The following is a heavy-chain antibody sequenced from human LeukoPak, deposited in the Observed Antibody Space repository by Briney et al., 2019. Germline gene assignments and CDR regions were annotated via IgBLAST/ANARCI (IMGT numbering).Heavy chain of an antibody. D-gene: IGHD6-19*01. CDR1: GYTFTSYY. CDR2: INPSGGST. Sequence: GASVKVSCKASGYTFTSYYMHWVRQAPGQGLEWMGIINPSGGSTSYAQKFQGRDTMTRDTSTSTVYMELSSLRSEDTAVYYCARSRGIAVAGSGGWFDPWGQGTLVTVSS. CDR3: ARSRGIAVAGSGGWFDP. J-gene: IGHJ5*02. V-gene: IGHV1-46*01.